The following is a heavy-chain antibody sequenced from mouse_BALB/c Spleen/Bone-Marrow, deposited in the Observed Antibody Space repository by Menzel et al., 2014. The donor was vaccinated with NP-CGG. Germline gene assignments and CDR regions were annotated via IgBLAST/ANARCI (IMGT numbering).Heavy chain of an antibody. CDR3: TRDGKGNYDYAMDY. D-gene: IGHD2-1*01. V-gene: IGHV5-6-4*01. CDR1: GFTFSSFG. CDR2: ISSGGSYT. Sequence: EVMLVESGGGLVQPGGSRKLSCAASGFTFSSFGMHWVRQAPEKGLEWVAYISSGGSYTYYPDSVKGRFTISRDNAKNTLYLQMSSLKSEDTAMYYCTRDGKGNYDYAMDYWGQGTSVTVSS. J-gene: IGHJ4*01.